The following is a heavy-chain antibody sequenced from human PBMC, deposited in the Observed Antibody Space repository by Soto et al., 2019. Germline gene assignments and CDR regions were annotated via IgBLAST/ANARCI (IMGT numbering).Heavy chain of an antibody. J-gene: IGHJ6*03. CDR1: GFTFSGSA. CDR3: TRPTELRFLEWPYYYYYMDV. V-gene: IGHV3-73*01. D-gene: IGHD3-3*01. CDR2: IRSKANSYAT. Sequence: EVQLVESGGGLVQPGGSLKLSCAASGFTFSGSAMHWVRQASGKGLEWVGRIRSKANSYATAYAASVKGRFTISRDDSKNMAYLQMNSLKTEDTAVYYCTRPTELRFLEWPYYYYYMDVWGKGTTVTVSS.